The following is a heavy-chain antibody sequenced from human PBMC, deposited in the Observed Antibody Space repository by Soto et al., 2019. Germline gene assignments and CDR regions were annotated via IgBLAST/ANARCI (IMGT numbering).Heavy chain of an antibody. CDR2: INAGNGNT. Sequence: ASVKVSCKASGYTFTTYAIHWGRQAPGQRLEWMGWINAGNGNTKYSQKFQGRVTITRDTSASTAYMELSSLRSEDTAVYYCARESRRNGSYEGYFDYWGQGTLVTVSS. CDR1: GYTFTTYA. D-gene: IGHD1-26*01. J-gene: IGHJ4*02. CDR3: ARESRRNGSYEGYFDY. V-gene: IGHV1-3*01.